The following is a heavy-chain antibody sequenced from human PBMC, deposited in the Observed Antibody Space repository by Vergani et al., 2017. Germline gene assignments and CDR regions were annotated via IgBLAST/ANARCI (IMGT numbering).Heavy chain of an antibody. CDR1: GYSITSANY. CDR2: IYRTGRT. CDR3: ARRSGIVYDIFSGTQYFFDF. V-gene: IGHV4-38-2*02. Sequence: QVQLQESGPGLVKPSETVSLTCTVSGYSITSANYWDWIRQPPGKGLEWIGSIYRTGRTHFNPSLKSRVTISVDTSNNHFSLRLNSLTAADTAVYYCARRSGIVYDIFSGTQYFFDFWGQGTLVTVSS. D-gene: IGHD3-9*01. J-gene: IGHJ4*02.